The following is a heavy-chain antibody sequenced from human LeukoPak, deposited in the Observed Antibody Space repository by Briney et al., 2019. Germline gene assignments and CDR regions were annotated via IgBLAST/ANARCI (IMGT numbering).Heavy chain of an antibody. CDR2: IHYSGST. CDR1: GGSISTTNYY. V-gene: IGHV4-39*01. D-gene: IGHD6-13*01. J-gene: IGHJ5*02. CDR3: ARHKITYSSSPNWVFWFDP. Sequence: PSETLSLTCTVSGGSISTTNYYWGWIRQPPGKGLEWIGSIHYSGSTYYNPSLKSRVTIPVDTSKNQFSLELSSVTAADTAVYYCARHKITYSSSPNWVFWFDPWGQGTLVTVSS.